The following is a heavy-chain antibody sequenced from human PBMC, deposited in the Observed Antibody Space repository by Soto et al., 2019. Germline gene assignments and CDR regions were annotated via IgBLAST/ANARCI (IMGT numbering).Heavy chain of an antibody. Sequence: LRLSCVGSGFTFSTSWMHWVRQAPGRGLEWVAQINQDGSQKYYVDSVKGRFTISRDNAKNLMYVQMSSLGAEDTAVYYCVKSMDVWGQGTTVTVSS. J-gene: IGHJ6*02. CDR3: VKSMDV. V-gene: IGHV3-7*01. CDR2: INQDGSQK. CDR1: GFTFSTSW.